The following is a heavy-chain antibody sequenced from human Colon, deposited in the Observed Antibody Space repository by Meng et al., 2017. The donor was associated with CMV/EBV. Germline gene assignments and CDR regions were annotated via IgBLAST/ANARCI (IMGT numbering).Heavy chain of an antibody. CDR1: GFTFSSYA. CDR3: AKGSFGSGIG. V-gene: IGHV3-23*01. CDR2: ISSSGGST. D-gene: IGHD3-10*01. Sequence: SCAASGFTFSSYAMNWVRQTPGKRLEWVSGISSSGGSTYYADSVKGRFTISRDNSKNTLYLQMNSLRAEDTAVYYCAKGSFGSGIGWGQGTLVTVSS. J-gene: IGHJ4*02.